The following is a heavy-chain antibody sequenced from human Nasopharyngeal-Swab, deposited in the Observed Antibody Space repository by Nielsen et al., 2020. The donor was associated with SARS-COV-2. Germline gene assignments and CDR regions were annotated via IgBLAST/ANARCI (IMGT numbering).Heavy chain of an antibody. J-gene: IGHJ6*02. CDR3: ARDHPDARGYSYGLYGVFYYYGMDV. CDR2: INPSGGST. V-gene: IGHV1-46*01. Sequence: ASVKVSCKASGYTFTGYYMHWVRQAPGQGLEWMGIINPSGGSTSYAQKFQGRVTMTRDTSTSTVYMELSSLRSEDTAVYYCARDHPDARGYSYGLYGVFYYYGMDVWGQGTTVTVSS. D-gene: IGHD5-18*01. CDR1: GYTFTGYY.